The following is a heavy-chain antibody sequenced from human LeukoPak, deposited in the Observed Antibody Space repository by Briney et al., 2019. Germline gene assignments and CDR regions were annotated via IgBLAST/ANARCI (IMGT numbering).Heavy chain of an antibody. V-gene: IGHV3-21*01. D-gene: IGHD3-22*01. CDR2: ISSSSSYI. Sequence: GGSLRLSCAASGFTFSSYSMNWVRKAPGKGLEWVSSISSSSSYIYYADSVKGRFTISRDNAKNSLYLQMNSLRAEDTAVYYCARDLLFYYDSSGYYPFDYWGQGTLVTVSS. CDR3: ARDLLFYYDSSGYYPFDY. CDR1: GFTFSSYS. J-gene: IGHJ4*02.